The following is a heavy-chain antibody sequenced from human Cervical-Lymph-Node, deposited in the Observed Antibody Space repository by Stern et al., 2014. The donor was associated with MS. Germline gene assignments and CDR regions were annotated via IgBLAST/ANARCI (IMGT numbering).Heavy chain of an antibody. CDR3: AKPAVARYFDY. D-gene: IGHD6-19*01. J-gene: IGHJ4*02. CDR2: ISYDGSNQ. CDR1: GFTFGSHA. Sequence: VQLVQSGGGVVQPGRSLRLSCAASGFTFGSHAMHWVRQAPGKGLDWVAVISYDGSNQHYADSVKGRFTISRDNSNKTLYLQMNSLRAEDTAVYYCAKPAVARYFDYWGQGTQVTVSS. V-gene: IGHV3-30-3*02.